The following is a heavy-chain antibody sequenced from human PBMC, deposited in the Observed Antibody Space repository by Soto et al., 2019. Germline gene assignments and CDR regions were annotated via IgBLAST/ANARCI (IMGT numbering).Heavy chain of an antibody. CDR2: INAGGGSS. V-gene: IGHV3-23*01. J-gene: IGHJ4*02. CDR1: GFTFISYA. Sequence: PGGSLRLSCAASGFTFISYAMGWVRQAPGKGLECISCINAGGGSSYYADSVKGRFTISRDNSKNTLYLQMNSLRAEDTAIYYCAKSYYSVSGNSDYWGQGALVTVSS. CDR3: AKSYYSVSGNSDY. D-gene: IGHD3-10*01.